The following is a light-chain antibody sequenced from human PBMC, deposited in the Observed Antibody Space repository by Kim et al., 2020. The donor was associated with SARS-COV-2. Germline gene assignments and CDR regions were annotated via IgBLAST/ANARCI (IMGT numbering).Light chain of an antibody. J-gene: IGKJ4*02. CDR3: QKYYSVPLT. Sequence: DSVGDRVTITCRASQGIGNYLAWYQQKPGKVPKLLIYVASTLQSGVPSRFSGSGSGTDFTLTISGLQPEDVATYYCQKYYSVPLTFVGGTKLDIK. V-gene: IGKV1-27*01. CDR2: VAS. CDR1: QGIGNY.